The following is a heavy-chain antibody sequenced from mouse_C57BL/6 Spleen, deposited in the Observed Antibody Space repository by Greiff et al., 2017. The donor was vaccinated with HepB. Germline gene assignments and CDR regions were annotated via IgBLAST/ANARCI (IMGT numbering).Heavy chain of an antibody. Sequence: QVTLKESGPGILQPSQTLSLTCSFSGFSLSTFGMGVGWIRQPAGKGLEWLAHIWWDDDKYYNPALKSRPTISKDTSKNQVFLKIASVDTADTATYYCARMATVYAMDYWGQGTSVTVSS. CDR2: IWWDDDK. V-gene: IGHV8-8*01. CDR1: GFSLSTFGMG. CDR3: ARMATVYAMDY. J-gene: IGHJ4*01. D-gene: IGHD1-1*01.